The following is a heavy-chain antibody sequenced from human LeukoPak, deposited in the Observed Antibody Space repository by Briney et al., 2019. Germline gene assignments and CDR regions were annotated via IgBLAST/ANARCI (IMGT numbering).Heavy chain of an antibody. V-gene: IGHV4-38-2*02. D-gene: IGHD5-18*01. J-gene: IGHJ4*02. CDR3: ASDRGADTASTD. CDR2: MYHSGGT. Sequence: SETLSLTCTVSGYSISSGYFWGWIRQPPGKGLEWIGTMYHSGGTYYNPSLKSRVTISVDTSKNQFSLRLSSVTAADPAMYYCASDRGADTASTDWGEGTLVTVSS. CDR1: GYSISSGYF.